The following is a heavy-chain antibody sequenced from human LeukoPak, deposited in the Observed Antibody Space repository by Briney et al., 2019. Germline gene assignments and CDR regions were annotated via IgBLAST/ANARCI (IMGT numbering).Heavy chain of an antibody. CDR2: ISGSGGST. CDR3: AKATTLWFGESERSNWFDP. Sequence: GGTLRLSCAASGFTFSSYGMSWVRQTPRKGLEWVSAISGSGGSTYYADSVKGRFTISRDNAKNSLYLQMNSLRAEDTALYYCAKATTLWFGESERSNWFDPWGQGTLVTVSS. D-gene: IGHD3-10*01. CDR1: GFTFSSYG. V-gene: IGHV3-23*01. J-gene: IGHJ5*02.